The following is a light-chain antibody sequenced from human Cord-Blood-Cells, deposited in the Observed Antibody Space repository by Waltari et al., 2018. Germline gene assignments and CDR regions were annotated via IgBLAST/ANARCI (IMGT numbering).Light chain of an antibody. V-gene: IGLV3-16*01. J-gene: IGLJ3*02. Sequence: SYELTQPPSVSVSLGQMARITCSGEALPQKYDYGYQQKPGQFPVLVIYKDSERPSGNPGGFSGSSSGTIVTLTISGVQAEDEADYYCLSADSSGTYWVFGGGTKLTVL. CDR3: LSADSSGTYWV. CDR2: KDS. CDR1: ALPQKY.